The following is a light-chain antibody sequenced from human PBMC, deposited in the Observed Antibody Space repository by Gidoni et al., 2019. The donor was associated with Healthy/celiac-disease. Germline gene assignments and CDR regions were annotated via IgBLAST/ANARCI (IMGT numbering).Light chain of an antibody. Sequence: EIVLTQSPATLSLSPGERPTLSCRASQSVSSYLAWYQQKPGQAPRLLIYDASNRATGIPARFSGSGSGTDFTLTISSLEPEDFAVYYCQQRSNWRFGPGTKVDIK. CDR2: DAS. V-gene: IGKV3-11*01. CDR3: QQRSNWR. CDR1: QSVSSY. J-gene: IGKJ3*01.